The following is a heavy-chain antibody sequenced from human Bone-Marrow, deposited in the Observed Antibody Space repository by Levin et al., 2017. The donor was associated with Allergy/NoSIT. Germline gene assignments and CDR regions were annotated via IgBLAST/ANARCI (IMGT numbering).Heavy chain of an antibody. Sequence: SETLSLTCTISGGSIYSSHWWTWVRQPPGKGLEWIGEMYHSGNSNYHPSLQSRVTISVDKSKNQFSLNLTSVTAADTAVYFCTRRTYGSSPGLDSWGQGSLVTVSS. J-gene: IGHJ4*02. CDR1: GGSIYSSHW. V-gene: IGHV4-4*02. CDR3: TRRTYGSSPGLDS. CDR2: MYHSGNS. D-gene: IGHD6-19*01.